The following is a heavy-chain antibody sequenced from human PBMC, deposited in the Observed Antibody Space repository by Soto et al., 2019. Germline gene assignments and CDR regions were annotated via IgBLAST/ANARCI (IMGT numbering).Heavy chain of an antibody. CDR3: EAEMTFGKLSVV. V-gene: IGHV1-69*01. CDR2: IFPKFGTT. J-gene: IGHJ6*02. Sequence: QVQLVQSGAEVKKPGSSVKVSCKASGDTDTIYVISWERQAPGQGLEWMGGIFPKFGTTYSAQKLQDRLRITEDETTPTVNMKLSSLRLDDTAVYYCEAEMTFGKLSVVWGQGTTVTGS. CDR1: GDTDTIYV. D-gene: IGHD3-16*02.